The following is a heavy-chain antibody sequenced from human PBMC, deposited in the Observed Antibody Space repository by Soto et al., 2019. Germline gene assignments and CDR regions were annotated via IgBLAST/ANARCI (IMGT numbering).Heavy chain of an antibody. D-gene: IGHD6-13*01. V-gene: IGHV1-69*13. Sequence: ASVKVSCKASGGTFSSYAISWVRQAPGQGLEWMGGITPIFGTANYAQKFQGRVTITADESTSTAYMELSSLRSEDAVYYYSARDKVASSWYSFDIWGQGTMVTVSS. CDR1: GGTFSSYA. CDR2: ITPIFGTA. J-gene: IGHJ3*02. CDR3: ARDKVASSWYSFDI.